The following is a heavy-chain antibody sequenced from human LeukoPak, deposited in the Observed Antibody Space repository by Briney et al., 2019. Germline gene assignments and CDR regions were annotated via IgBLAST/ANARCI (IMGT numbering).Heavy chain of an antibody. CDR1: GGSISSGGYY. CDR2: IYYSGST. J-gene: IGHJ6*02. D-gene: IGHD3-10*01. Sequence: SETPSLTCTVSGGSISSGGYYWSWIRQHPGKGLEWIGYIYYSGSTYYNPSLKSRVTISVDTSKNQFSLKLSSVTAADTAVYYCARITMDRYYYYGMDVWGQGTTVTVSS. CDR3: ARITMDRYYYYGMDV. V-gene: IGHV4-31*03.